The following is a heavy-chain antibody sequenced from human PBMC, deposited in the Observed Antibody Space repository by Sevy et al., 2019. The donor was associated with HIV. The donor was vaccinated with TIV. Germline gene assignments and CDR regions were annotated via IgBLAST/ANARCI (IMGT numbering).Heavy chain of an antibody. CDR2: IKQDESEK. D-gene: IGHD3-22*01. J-gene: IGHJ4*02. V-gene: IGHV3-7*01. CDR3: AKGNSGSFDY. Sequence: GGSLRLSCAASGFSFSNYWMHWVRQAPGKGVEWVANIKQDESEKYYVASVKGRFTISRDNAKNSVYLEMNSLRPEDTAIYYCAKGNSGSFDYWGQGTLVTVSS. CDR1: GFSFSNYW.